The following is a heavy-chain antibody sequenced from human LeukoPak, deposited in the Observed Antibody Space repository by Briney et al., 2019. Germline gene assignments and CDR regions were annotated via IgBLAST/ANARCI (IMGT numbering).Heavy chain of an antibody. Sequence: GGSLRLSCAASGFTFSRHWMHWVRQAPGKGLMWVSRINGDGSNTTYADSVKGRFTISRDNAKNTLYLQMNSLGAEDTAVYHCASSKRWYSTDAFDIWGQGTMVTVSS. J-gene: IGHJ3*02. D-gene: IGHD2-15*01. CDR3: ASSKRWYSTDAFDI. CDR2: INGDGSNT. V-gene: IGHV3-74*03. CDR1: GFTFSRHW.